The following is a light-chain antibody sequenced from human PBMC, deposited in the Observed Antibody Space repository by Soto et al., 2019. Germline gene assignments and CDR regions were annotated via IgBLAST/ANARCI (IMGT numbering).Light chain of an antibody. J-gene: IGKJ1*01. CDR2: LAS. Sequence: EIVLTQSPGTLSLSPGERATLSCRASQSVSSSYLAWYQQKPGQAPRLLIYLASSRATGIPDRFSGSGSGTDFTLTFSRLEPEDFAVYYCQQYGSSPPWTFGQGTKVEIK. CDR1: QSVSSSY. CDR3: QQYGSSPPWT. V-gene: IGKV3-20*01.